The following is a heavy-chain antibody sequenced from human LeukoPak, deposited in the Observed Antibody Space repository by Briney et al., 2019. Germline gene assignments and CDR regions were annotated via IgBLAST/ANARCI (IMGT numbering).Heavy chain of an antibody. V-gene: IGHV4-30-2*01. CDR2: IYHSGST. D-gene: IGHD3-10*01. J-gene: IGHJ4*02. CDR1: GGSISSGGYS. Sequence: PSQTLSLTCAVSGGSISSGGYSWSWIRQPPGTGLEWIGYIYHSGSTYYNPSPKSRVTISVDRSKNQFSLKLSSVTAADTAVYYCARGRDGSELDYWGQGTLVTVSS. CDR3: ARGRDGSELDY.